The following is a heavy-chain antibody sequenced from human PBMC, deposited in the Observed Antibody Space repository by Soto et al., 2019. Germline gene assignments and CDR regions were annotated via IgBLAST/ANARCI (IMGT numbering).Heavy chain of an antibody. CDR3: MTSVTTHDY. D-gene: IGHD4-17*01. CDR2: IKQDGSQK. CDR1: GFTFSCYA. J-gene: IGHJ4*02. V-gene: IGHV3-7*01. Sequence: GGSLRLSCAASGFTFSCYAMSGVRLAPGKGLEWVANIKQDGSQKNYVDSVKGRFTISRDNAKNSLYLQMSSLRAEDTAVYYCMTSVTTHDYWGQGTLVTVSS.